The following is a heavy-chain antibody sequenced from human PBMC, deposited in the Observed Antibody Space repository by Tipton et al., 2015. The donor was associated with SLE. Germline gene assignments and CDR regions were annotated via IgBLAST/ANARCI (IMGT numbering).Heavy chain of an antibody. CDR3: ARMRGGYNAHH. D-gene: IGHD5-24*01. V-gene: IGHV4-61*02. Sequence: TLSLTCTVSGGSIRSGSSSWSWIRQAAGKGLEWIGRVYSSGNTNFNPSLKSRVTISIDRSKNQFSLKVKSVTTADTAVYYCARMRGGYNAHHWGQGILVTVSS. CDR2: VYSSGNT. CDR1: GGSIRSGSSS. J-gene: IGHJ5*02.